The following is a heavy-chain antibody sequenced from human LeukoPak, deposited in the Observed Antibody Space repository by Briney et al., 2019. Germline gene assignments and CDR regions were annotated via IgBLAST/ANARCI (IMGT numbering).Heavy chain of an antibody. CDR2: ISSNGGST. CDR3: VKIPRYSSGWSNFDC. V-gene: IGHV3-64D*06. D-gene: IGHD6-19*01. Sequence: PGGSLRLSCSASGFTFSNYAMHWVRQAPGKGLEYVSAISSNGGSTYYADSVKGRFTISRDNSKNTLYLQMSSLRADDTAVYYCVKIPRYSSGWSNFDCWGQGTLVTVSS. CDR1: GFTFSNYA. J-gene: IGHJ4*02.